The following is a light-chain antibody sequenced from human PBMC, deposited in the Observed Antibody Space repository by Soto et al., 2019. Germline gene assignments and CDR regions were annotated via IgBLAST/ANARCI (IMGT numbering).Light chain of an antibody. J-gene: IGKJ2*01. CDR3: QQYNKWPSYT. V-gene: IGKV3-15*01. Sequence: EIVMTQSPATLSVSPGEGATLSCRASQSVSSNLAWYQHKPGQAPRLLIYGVSTRATGIPARFSGSGSGTEFTLTISSLQSEDFAVYYCQQYNKWPSYTFGQGTKLEIK. CDR2: GVS. CDR1: QSVSSN.